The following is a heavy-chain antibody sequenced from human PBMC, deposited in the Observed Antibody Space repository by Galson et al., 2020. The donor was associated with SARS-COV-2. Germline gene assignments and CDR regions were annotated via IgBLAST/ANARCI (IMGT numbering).Heavy chain of an antibody. Sequence: GESLKISCAASGFTFSSYGMHWVRQAPGKGLEWVAVISYDGSNKYYADSVKGRFTISRDNSKNTLYLQMNSLRAEDTAVYYCAKDLGPDYGDYGPDYWGQGTLVTGSS. CDR2: ISYDGSNK. V-gene: IGHV3-30*18. J-gene: IGHJ4*02. CDR3: AKDLGPDYGDYGPDY. CDR1: GFTFSSYG. D-gene: IGHD4-17*01.